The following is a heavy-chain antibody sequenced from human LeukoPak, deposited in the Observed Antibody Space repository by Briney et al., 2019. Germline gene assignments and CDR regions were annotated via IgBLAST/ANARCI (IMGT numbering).Heavy chain of an antibody. J-gene: IGHJ5*02. CDR1: GYTFTGYY. CDR2: INANSGGT. CDR3: ARGHSVVVPAARGTQSRFEL. D-gene: IGHD2-2*01. V-gene: IGHV1-2*04. Sequence: ATVKLSCTASGYTFTGYYMTWVRQAPGQGLEWLARINANSGGTNYAQTFQGWFTMTRDTSISTAYMELSRLRADDTAVYYCARGHSVVVPAARGTQSRFELWGQGTLVTVSS.